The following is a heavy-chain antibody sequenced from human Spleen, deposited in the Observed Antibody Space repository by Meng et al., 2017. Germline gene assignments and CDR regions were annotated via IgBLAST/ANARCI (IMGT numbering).Heavy chain of an antibody. CDR1: GYTFPDYW. CDR3: ARDEDISAAGKLFGDY. J-gene: IGHJ4*02. D-gene: IGHD6-13*01. CDR2: INPKSGDT. V-gene: IGHV1-2*06. Sequence: QVQLVQSGAEVKKPGASVKVSCKASGYTFPDYWLHWVRRAPGQGLAWMGRINPKSGDTHYAQKFQGRVTMTGDTSISTAYMELSGLRSDDTAMYYCARDEDISAAGKLFGDYWGQGTLVTVSS.